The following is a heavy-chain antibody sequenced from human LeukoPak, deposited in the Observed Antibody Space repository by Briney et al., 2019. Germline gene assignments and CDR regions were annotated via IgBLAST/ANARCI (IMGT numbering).Heavy chain of an antibody. V-gene: IGHV1-69*04. CDR2: IIPILGIA. J-gene: IGHJ6*02. Sequence: SVKVSCKASGGTFSSYAISWVRQAPGQGLEWMGRIIPILGIANYAQKFQGRVTITADKSTSTAYMELSSLRSEDTAVYYCAKAYYYGSGTNYYYYGMDVWGQGTTVTVSS. CDR1: GGTFSSYA. CDR3: AKAYYYGSGTNYYYYGMDV. D-gene: IGHD3-10*01.